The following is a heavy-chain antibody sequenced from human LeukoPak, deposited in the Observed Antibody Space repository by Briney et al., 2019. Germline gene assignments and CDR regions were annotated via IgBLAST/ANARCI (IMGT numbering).Heavy chain of an antibody. V-gene: IGHV3-23*01. CDR1: GFTFSSYA. Sequence: GGSLRLSCAASGFTFSSYAMSWVRQAPGKGLEWVSAISGSGGSTYYADSVKGRFTISRDNSKNTLYLQMNSLRAEDTAVYYCAKIGYCSSTSCYGFDYRGQGTLVTVSS. D-gene: IGHD2-2*01. CDR2: ISGSGGST. J-gene: IGHJ4*02. CDR3: AKIGYCSSTSCYGFDY.